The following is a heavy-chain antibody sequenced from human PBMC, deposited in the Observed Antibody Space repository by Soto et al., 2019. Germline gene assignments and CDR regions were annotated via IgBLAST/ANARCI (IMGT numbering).Heavy chain of an antibody. V-gene: IGHV1-69*13. Sequence: ASVKVSCKASGGTFSSYAISWVRQAPGQGLEWMGGIIPIFGTANYAQKFQGRVTITADESTSTANMELSSLRSEDTAVYYCVKVAVAGTRYYYYVMAVWGQGTTVTVSS. D-gene: IGHD6-19*01. CDR3: VKVAVAGTRYYYYVMAV. CDR2: IIPIFGTA. CDR1: GGTFSSYA. J-gene: IGHJ6*02.